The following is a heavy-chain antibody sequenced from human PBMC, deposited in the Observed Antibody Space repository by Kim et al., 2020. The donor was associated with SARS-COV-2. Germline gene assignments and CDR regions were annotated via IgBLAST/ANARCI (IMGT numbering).Heavy chain of an antibody. D-gene: IGHD6-19*01. CDR2: INPNSGGT. CDR1: GYTFTGYY. J-gene: IGHJ4*02. CDR3: ARVPNLYSIAVAGTFFFDY. V-gene: IGHV1-2*02. Sequence: ASVKVSCKASGYTFTGYYMHWVRQAPGQGLEWMGWINPNSGGTNYAQKFQGRVTMTRDTSISTAYMELSRLRSDDTAVYYCARVPNLYSIAVAGTFFFDYWGQGTLVTVSS.